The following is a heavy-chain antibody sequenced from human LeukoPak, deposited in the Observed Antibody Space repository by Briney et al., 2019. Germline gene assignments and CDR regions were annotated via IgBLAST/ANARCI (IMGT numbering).Heavy chain of an antibody. CDR2: IWYDGSNK. CDR1: GFTFSSYG. CDR3: ARGLLWFGELDYYYYYGMGV. V-gene: IGHV3-33*01. D-gene: IGHD3-10*01. J-gene: IGHJ6*04. Sequence: GRSLRLSCAASGFTFSSYGMHWVRQAPGKGLEWVAVIWYDGSNKYYADSVKGRFTISRDNSKNTLYLQMNSLRAEDTAVYYCARGLLWFGELDYYYYYGMGVWGKGTTVTVSS.